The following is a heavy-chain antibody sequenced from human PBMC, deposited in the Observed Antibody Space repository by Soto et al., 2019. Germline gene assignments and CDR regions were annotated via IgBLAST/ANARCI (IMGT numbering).Heavy chain of an antibody. J-gene: IGHJ4*02. CDR1: GGSISSGDYY. CDR3: ASITFGGGYYFDY. D-gene: IGHD3-16*01. V-gene: IGHV4-30-4*01. CDR2: IYYSGST. Sequence: SETLSLTCTVSGGSISSGDYYWSWIRQPPGKGLEWIGYIYYSGSTYYNPSLKSRVTISVDTSKNQFSLKLSSVTAADTAVYYCASITFGGGYYFDYWGQGTLVTVSS.